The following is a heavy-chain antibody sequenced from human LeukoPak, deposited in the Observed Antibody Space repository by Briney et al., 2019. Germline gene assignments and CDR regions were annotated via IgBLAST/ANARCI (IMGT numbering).Heavy chain of an antibody. D-gene: IGHD3/OR15-3a*01. J-gene: IGHJ6*02. CDR3: ARGRLDYYYYYGMDV. CDR2: IYYSGST. V-gene: IGHV4-59*12. Sequence: SETLSLTCTVSGGSISSYYWSWIRQPLGKGLEWIGYIYYSGSTNYNPSLKSRVTMSVDTSKNQFSLKLSSVTAADTAVYYCARGRLDYYYYYGMDVWGQGTTVTVSS. CDR1: GGSISSYY.